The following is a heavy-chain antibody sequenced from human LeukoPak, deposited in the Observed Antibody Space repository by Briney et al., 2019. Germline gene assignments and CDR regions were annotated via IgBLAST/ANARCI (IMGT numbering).Heavy chain of an antibody. CDR3: ASAVMDGSGYCHDY. CDR1: GGSISSYY. D-gene: IGHD3-22*01. CDR2: IYYSGST. J-gene: IGHJ4*02. V-gene: IGHV4-59*01. Sequence: PSETLSLTCTVSGGSISSYYWSWIRQPPGKGLEWIGYIYYSGSTNYNPSLKSRVTILIDTSKNQFSLKLSSVTAADTAVYYCASAVMDGSGYCHDYWGQGTLVTVSS.